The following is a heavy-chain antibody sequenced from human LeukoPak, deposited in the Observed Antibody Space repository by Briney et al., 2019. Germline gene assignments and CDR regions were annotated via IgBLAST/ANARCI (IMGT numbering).Heavy chain of an antibody. J-gene: IGHJ4*02. V-gene: IGHV5-51*01. D-gene: IGHD1-26*01. CDR2: IYPSDSDT. Sequence: GESLKISCKGSGYSFTSYWIGWVRQMPGKGLEWMGIIYPSDSDTRYSPSFQGQVTISADKSISTAYLQWSSLKASDTAMYYCARLRAFFSGSYTFDYWGQGTLVTVSS. CDR1: GYSFTSYW. CDR3: ARLRAFFSGSYTFDY.